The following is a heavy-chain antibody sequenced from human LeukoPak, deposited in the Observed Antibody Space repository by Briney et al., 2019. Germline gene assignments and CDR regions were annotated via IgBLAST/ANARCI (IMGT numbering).Heavy chain of an antibody. CDR1: GGSFSGYY. J-gene: IGHJ6*03. CDR2: INHSGST. D-gene: IGHD1-1*01. Sequence: PSETLSLTCAVYGGSFSGYYWSWIRRPPGKGLEWIGEINHSGSTNYNPSLKSRVTISVDTSKNQFSLKLSSVTAADTAVYYCAGRNSLYNPMDVWGKGTTVTISS. V-gene: IGHV4-34*01. CDR3: AGRNSLYNPMDV.